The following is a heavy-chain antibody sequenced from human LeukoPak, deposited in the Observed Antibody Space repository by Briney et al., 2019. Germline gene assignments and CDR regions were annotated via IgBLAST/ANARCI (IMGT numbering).Heavy chain of an antibody. CDR1: GFNFGDHW. CDR3: ARDSET. J-gene: IGHJ5*02. CDR2: IKQDGSEK. Sequence: PGGSLRLSCVASGFNFGDHWMDWVRQAPGKGLEWVGNIKQDGSEKNYVDSVKGRFTISRDNAEKSVSLDMNSLRAEDTAIYYCARDSETWGQGTLVTVST. V-gene: IGHV3-7*03.